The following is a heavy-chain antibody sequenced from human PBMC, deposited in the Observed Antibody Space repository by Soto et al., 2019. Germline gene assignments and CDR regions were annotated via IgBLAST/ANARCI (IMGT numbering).Heavy chain of an antibody. Sequence: QVQLVQSGTEVKRPGASVRVSCKASGYTFTTHGFSWVRQAPGQGLEWMGWISAYNSNTNYAQKFQGRVTMTTVTSTTTAYMELRSLRSDDTAVYYCARDYYDRTRAFDIWGQGTLVTVSS. CDR2: ISAYNSNT. CDR1: GYTFTTHG. J-gene: IGHJ3*02. V-gene: IGHV1-18*01. CDR3: ARDYYDRTRAFDI. D-gene: IGHD3-22*01.